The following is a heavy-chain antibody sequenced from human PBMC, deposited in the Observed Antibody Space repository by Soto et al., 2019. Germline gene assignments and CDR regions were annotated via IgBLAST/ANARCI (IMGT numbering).Heavy chain of an antibody. Sequence: PGESLKISCKGSGYSFTSYWIGWVRQMPGKGLEWMGIIYPGDSDTRYSPSFQGQVTISADKSISTAYLQWSSLKASDTAMYYCARQRNYDILTGYYNWFAPWGQGTLVTVSS. D-gene: IGHD3-9*01. CDR2: IYPGDSDT. V-gene: IGHV5-51*01. CDR3: ARQRNYDILTGYYNWFAP. J-gene: IGHJ5*02. CDR1: GYSFTSYW.